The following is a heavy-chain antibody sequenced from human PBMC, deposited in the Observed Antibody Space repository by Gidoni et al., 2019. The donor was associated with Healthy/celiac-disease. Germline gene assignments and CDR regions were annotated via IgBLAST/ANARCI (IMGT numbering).Heavy chain of an antibody. CDR3: ARAGGYEYSGYDFSWYFDY. D-gene: IGHD5-12*01. J-gene: IGHJ4*02. Sequence: EVQLVESGGGLIQPGGSLRLSCAASGFTVSSNYMSWVRQAPGKWLEWVSVIYSGGSTYYADSVRGRFTISRDNSKNTLYLKMNSLRAEDTAVYYCARAGGYEYSGYDFSWYFDYWGQGTLVTVSS. CDR1: GFTVSSNY. CDR2: IYSGGST. V-gene: IGHV3-53*01.